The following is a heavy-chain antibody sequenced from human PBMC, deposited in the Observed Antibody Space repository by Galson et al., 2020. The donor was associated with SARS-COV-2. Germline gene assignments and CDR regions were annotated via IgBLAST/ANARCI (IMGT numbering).Heavy chain of an antibody. CDR2: ITWNSYGV. CDR1: GFTFDDYD. Sequence: GGSLRLSCAASGFTFDDYDMHWVRQTPGKGLEWVSGITWNSYGVGYADSVKGRFTISRDNAKNSLYLQMNSLRTEDTALYYCAKDISSNMRGLGFDPWGQGTLVTVSS. D-gene: IGHD2-2*01. V-gene: IGHV3-9*01. J-gene: IGHJ5*02. CDR3: AKDISSNMRGLGFDP.